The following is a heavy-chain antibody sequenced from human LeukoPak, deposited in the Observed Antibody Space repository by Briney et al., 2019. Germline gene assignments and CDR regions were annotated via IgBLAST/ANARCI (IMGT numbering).Heavy chain of an antibody. J-gene: IGHJ3*02. CDR2: IYYSGST. Sequence: PSETLSLTCTVSGGSISSSSYYWGWIRQPPGKGLEWIGSIYYSGSTYYNPSLKSRVTISVDTSKNQFSLKLSSVTAADTAVYYCERWYYYDSSGIRSAFDIWGQGTMVTVSS. CDR1: GGSISSSSYY. D-gene: IGHD3-22*01. V-gene: IGHV4-39*01. CDR3: ERWYYYDSSGIRSAFDI.